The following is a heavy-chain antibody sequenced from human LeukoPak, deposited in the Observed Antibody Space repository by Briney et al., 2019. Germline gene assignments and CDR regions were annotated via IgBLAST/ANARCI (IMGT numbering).Heavy chain of an antibody. V-gene: IGHV3-23*01. D-gene: IGHD1-26*01. Sequence: RTGGSLRLSCAASGFTFSNYAMNWVRQAPGRGLEWVSAISGSGGSTYYADSVKGRFTISRDNSKNTLYLQMSSLRAEDTAVYYCAKDLAGSGSYSFDYWGQGTLVTVSS. CDR3: AKDLAGSGSYSFDY. J-gene: IGHJ4*02. CDR2: ISGSGGST. CDR1: GFTFSNYA.